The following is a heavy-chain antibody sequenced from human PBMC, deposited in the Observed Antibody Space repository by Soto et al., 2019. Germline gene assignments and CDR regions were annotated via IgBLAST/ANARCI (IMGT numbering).Heavy chain of an antibody. V-gene: IGHV1-18*01. CDR2: ISAYNGNT. Sequence: QVQLVQSGAEVKKPGASVKVSCKASGYTFISYGISWVRQAPGQGLEWMGWISAYNGNTNYAQKLQGRVTMTTDTSTSTAYMELRSLRSDDTAVYYCARVGRMKWELLRGWFDPWGQGTLVTVSS. J-gene: IGHJ5*02. CDR1: GYTFISYG. D-gene: IGHD1-26*01. CDR3: ARVGRMKWELLRGWFDP.